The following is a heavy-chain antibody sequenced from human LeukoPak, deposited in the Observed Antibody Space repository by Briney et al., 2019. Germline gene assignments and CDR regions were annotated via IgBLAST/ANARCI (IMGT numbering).Heavy chain of an antibody. CDR2: ISGSGGST. CDR1: GFTFRSYA. CDR3: AKGYYDSSGYYEEDAFDI. J-gene: IGHJ3*02. V-gene: IGHV3-23*01. D-gene: IGHD3-22*01. Sequence: GGSLRLSCAASGFTFRSYAMSWVRQAPGKGLEWVSAISGSGGSTYYADSVKGRFTISRDNSKNTLYLQMNSLRAEDTAVYYCAKGYYDSSGYYEEDAFDIWGQGTIVTVSS.